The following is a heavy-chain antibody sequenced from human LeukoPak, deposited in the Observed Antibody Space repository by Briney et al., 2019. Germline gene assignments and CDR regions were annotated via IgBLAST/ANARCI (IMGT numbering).Heavy chain of an antibody. J-gene: IGHJ4*02. Sequence: GGSLRLSCAASGFTFSIYSMNWVRQAPGKGLEWVSSISSSSSYIYYADSVKGRFTISRDNAKNSLYLQMNSLRAEDTAVYYCARDFEFGSAAGTPNWGQGTLVTVSS. CDR3: ARDFEFGSAAGTPN. V-gene: IGHV3-21*01. CDR2: ISSSSSYI. CDR1: GFTFSIYS. D-gene: IGHD6-13*01.